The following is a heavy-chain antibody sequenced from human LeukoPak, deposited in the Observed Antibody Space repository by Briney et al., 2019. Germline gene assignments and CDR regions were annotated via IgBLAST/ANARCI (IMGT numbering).Heavy chain of an antibody. V-gene: IGHV3-23*01. J-gene: IGHJ4*02. CDR1: GVNFSSIA. CDR2: VSGSGGIP. CDR3: GRDGRFGDFDL. Sequence: GGSLRLSCATSGVNFSSIAMSWVRQAPGKGLEWISSVSGSGGIPYYADSVKGRFTVSRDNSKNTFFLHMNGLRVEDTAPYYCGRDGRFGDFDLWGQGTLVAVSS. D-gene: IGHD3-16*01.